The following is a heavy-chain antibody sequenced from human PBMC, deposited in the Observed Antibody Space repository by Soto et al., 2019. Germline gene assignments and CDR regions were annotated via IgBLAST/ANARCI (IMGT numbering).Heavy chain of an antibody. Sequence: QVQLQESGPVLVKPSQTLSLTCTVSGGSISSGNYYWSWIRQHPGKGLEWIGYIYYSGSTYYNPSLKSRVTISVDPSKNQYSLKLSSVTAADTAVYYCARHNYDSSGTAVDVWGQGTTVTASS. J-gene: IGHJ6*02. V-gene: IGHV4-31*03. CDR1: GGSISSGNYY. CDR3: ARHNYDSSGTAVDV. D-gene: IGHD3-22*01. CDR2: IYYSGST.